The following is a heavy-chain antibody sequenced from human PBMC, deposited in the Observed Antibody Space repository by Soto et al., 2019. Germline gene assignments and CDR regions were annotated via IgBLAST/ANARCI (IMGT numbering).Heavy chain of an antibody. Sequence: QVQLVQSGAEVKKPGASVKVSCKASGYTFTSYGISWVRQAPGQGLEWMGWISADNGNKKYAQKLQGRVSMTTDTSTSTADLELRSLRSDDTAVYYCARDLGQQLFDYWGQVTLVTVSS. CDR1: GYTFTSYG. CDR3: ARDLGQQLFDY. CDR2: ISADNGNK. V-gene: IGHV1-18*01. D-gene: IGHD6-13*01. J-gene: IGHJ4*02.